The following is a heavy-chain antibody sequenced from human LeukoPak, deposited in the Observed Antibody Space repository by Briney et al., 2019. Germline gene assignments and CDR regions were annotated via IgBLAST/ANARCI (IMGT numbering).Heavy chain of an antibody. D-gene: IGHD5-24*01. Sequence: GESLKISCKGSGYSFTSYWITWVRQMPGKSLEWMGRIDPSDSYTNYSPSFQGHVTISADKSISTAYLQWSSLKASDTAMYYCARLGDGYNYYWGQGTLVTVSS. CDR2: IDPSDSYT. CDR3: ARLGDGYNYY. V-gene: IGHV5-10-1*01. J-gene: IGHJ4*02. CDR1: GYSFTSYW.